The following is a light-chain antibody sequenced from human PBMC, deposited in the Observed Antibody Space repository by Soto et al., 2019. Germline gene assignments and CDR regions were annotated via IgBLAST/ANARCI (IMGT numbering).Light chain of an antibody. J-gene: IGLJ3*02. Sequence: QSVLTQPPSASGTPGQKVTISCSGASSNIGNNFVSWYQQVPGTAPKLLIYSDDQRPSGVPDRVSGSKSGTSASLAISGLRSEDEADYYFSTWDASLRGRVFGGGTKLTVL. CDR3: STWDASLRGRV. CDR1: SSNIGNNF. CDR2: SDD. V-gene: IGLV1-47*02.